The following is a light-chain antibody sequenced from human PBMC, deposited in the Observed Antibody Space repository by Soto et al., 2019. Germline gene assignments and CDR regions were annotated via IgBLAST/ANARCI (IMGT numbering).Light chain of an antibody. Sequence: EIVLTQSPGTLSLSPGERATLSCRASQSVSSIYLAWYQQKTGQAPRLLIYGASSRATGIPDRFSGSGSATELSSTISRLEPEDYAVYYCQQYGSSPQWTFGQGTKVEIK. CDR1: QSVSSIY. CDR3: QQYGSSPQWT. J-gene: IGKJ1*01. V-gene: IGKV3-20*01. CDR2: GAS.